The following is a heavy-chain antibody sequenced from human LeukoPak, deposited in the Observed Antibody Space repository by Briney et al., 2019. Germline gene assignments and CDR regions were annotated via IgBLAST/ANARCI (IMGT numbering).Heavy chain of an antibody. V-gene: IGHV3-21*01. CDR1: GFTFSTYG. CDR3: ARGSDTQVLMNGYIGDYMDV. J-gene: IGHJ6*03. CDR2: ISGSPTYI. D-gene: IGHD6-13*01. Sequence: GGSLRLSCAVSGFTFSTYGMNWVRQAPGKGLEWVASISGSPTYIYYADSVKGRFTVSRDNAKDSLYLQMNSLRAEDTAVYYCARGSDTQVLMNGYIGDYMDVWGKGTTVSVS.